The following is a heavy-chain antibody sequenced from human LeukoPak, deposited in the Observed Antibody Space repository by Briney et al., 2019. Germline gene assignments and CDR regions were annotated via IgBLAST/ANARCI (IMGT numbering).Heavy chain of an antibody. J-gene: IGHJ4*02. V-gene: IGHV3-23*01. Sequence: PGGSLRLSCEASGFTFNNYVMTWVRQAPGKGLEWVSSISASAAMTYYADSVKGRFTVSRDNSNNRLYLQMSGLTAADTAVYYCAKDRSIGTYYTFDHWGQGTLVTDSS. CDR1: GFTFNNYV. D-gene: IGHD1-26*01. CDR2: ISASAAMT. CDR3: AKDRSIGTYYTFDH.